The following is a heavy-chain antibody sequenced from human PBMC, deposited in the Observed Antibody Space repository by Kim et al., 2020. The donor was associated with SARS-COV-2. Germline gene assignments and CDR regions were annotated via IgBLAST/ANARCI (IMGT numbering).Heavy chain of an antibody. CDR2: IKQDGSEK. CDR3: VRDSXYCSYSDCRGDAFDX. CDR1: GFTFSTYW. J-gene: IGHJ3*02. Sequence: GGSLRLSCAASGFTFSTYWMSWVRQAPGKGLEWVANIKQDGSEKYYVDXXKARFTISRXNAKDSLHLQMNSLRVEDTXXXXXVRDSXYCSYSDCRGDAFDXXXQGXXXTVXX. V-gene: IGHV3-7*03. D-gene: IGHD2-15*01.